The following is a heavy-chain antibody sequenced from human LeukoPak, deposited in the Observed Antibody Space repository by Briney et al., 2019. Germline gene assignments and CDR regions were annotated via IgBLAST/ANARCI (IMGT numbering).Heavy chain of an antibody. CDR2: IKEDGSEK. J-gene: IGHJ4*02. Sequence: GGSLRLSCAASGFTFSSYWMSWVRQAPGKWLEWVATIKEDGSEKYYVDSVKGRFTISRDNAKNSLYLQMNSLRAEDTAVYYCARDRSRCYYWGQGTLVTVSS. CDR1: GFTFSSYW. CDR3: ARDRSRCYY. V-gene: IGHV3-7*01.